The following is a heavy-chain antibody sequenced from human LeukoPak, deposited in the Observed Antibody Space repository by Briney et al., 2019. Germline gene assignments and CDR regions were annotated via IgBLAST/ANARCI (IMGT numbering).Heavy chain of an antibody. Sequence: TGGSLRLSCAASGSTFSSYSMNWVRQAPGKGLEWVSSISSSSSYIYYADSVKGRFTISRDNAKNSLYLQMNSLRAEDTAVYYCARDWGGDYVALFHYWGQGTLVTVSS. CDR2: ISSSSSYI. D-gene: IGHD4-17*01. J-gene: IGHJ4*02. CDR1: GSTFSSYS. V-gene: IGHV3-21*01. CDR3: ARDWGGDYVALFHY.